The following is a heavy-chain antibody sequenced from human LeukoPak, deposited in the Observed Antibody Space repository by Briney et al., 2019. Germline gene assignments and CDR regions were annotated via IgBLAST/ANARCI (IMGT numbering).Heavy chain of an antibody. CDR3: ARGCEGYCSGGSCPGSFDY. CDR2: MNSDGSST. CDR1: GFTFSSYW. V-gene: IGHV3-74*01. D-gene: IGHD2-15*01. Sequence: PGGSLRLSCAACGFTFSSYWMHWVRRAPGKGLVWVSRMNSDGSSTSYADSVKVRFPISRDNAKNTLYLQMNSLRAEDTAVYYCARGCEGYCSGGSCPGSFDYWGQGTLVTVSS. J-gene: IGHJ4*02.